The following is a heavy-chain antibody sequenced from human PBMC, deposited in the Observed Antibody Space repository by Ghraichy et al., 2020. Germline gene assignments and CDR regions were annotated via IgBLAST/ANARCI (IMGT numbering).Heavy chain of an antibody. J-gene: IGHJ4*02. CDR2: IKQDGSDK. CDR3: TRAGRPCDY. CDR1: GFTFSAYW. Sequence: LSLTCAVSGFTFSAYWMNWVRQTPGKGLEWVALIKQDGSDKYYVDSVKGRFTISRDNAKNSLYLQMNSLRAEDTAVYYCTRAGRPCDYWGQGTRVTVSS. V-gene: IGHV3-7*03.